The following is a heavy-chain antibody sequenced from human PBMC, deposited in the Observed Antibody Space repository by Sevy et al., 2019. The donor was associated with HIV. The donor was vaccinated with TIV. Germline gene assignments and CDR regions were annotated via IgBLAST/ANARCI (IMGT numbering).Heavy chain of an antibody. V-gene: IGHV3-21*01. Sequence: GGSLRLSCAASGFTFSTYTMNWVRQAPGKGLEWVSSITGSSSYMFYADSVKGRFTISRDNAENSLHLQMNSLRAEDTAMYYCARDASAYDALDYWGQGSLVTVSS. J-gene: IGHJ4*02. CDR1: GFTFSTYT. D-gene: IGHD5-12*01. CDR3: ARDASAYDALDY. CDR2: ITGSSSYM.